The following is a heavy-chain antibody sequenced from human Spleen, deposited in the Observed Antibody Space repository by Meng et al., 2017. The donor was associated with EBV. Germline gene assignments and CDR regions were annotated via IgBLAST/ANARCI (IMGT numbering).Heavy chain of an antibody. Sequence: QVQLQESGPGLVKPSQTLSLTCAVSGDSISSGGFHWSWIRQPPGKGLEWIGSIYYDGSTYHNPSLKSRVTTSVDTSKNQFSLKLSSVTAADTAVYFCARWTMTDFDYWGQGTLVTVSS. D-gene: IGHD3-22*01. CDR3: ARWTMTDFDY. J-gene: IGHJ4*02. CDR1: GDSISSGGFH. V-gene: IGHV4-39*07. CDR2: IYYDGST.